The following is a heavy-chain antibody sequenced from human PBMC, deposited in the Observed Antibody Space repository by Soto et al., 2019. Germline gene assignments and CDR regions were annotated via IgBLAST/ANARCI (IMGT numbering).Heavy chain of an antibody. J-gene: IGHJ4*02. CDR3: AKLYDSSGYYFDY. CDR1: GFTFSSYG. D-gene: IGHD3-22*01. V-gene: IGHV3-30*18. CDR2: ISYDGSNK. Sequence: LRLSCAASGFTFSSYGMHWVRQAPGKGLEWVAVISYDGSNKYYADSVKGRFTISRDNSKNTLYLQMNSLRAEDTAVYYCAKLYDSSGYYFDYWGQGTLVTVS.